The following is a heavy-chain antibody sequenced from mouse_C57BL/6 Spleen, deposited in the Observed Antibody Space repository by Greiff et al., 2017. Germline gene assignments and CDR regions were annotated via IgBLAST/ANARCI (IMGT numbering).Heavy chain of an antibody. CDR1: GFSFNTYA. J-gene: IGHJ3*01. CDR2: IRSKSNNYAT. V-gene: IGHV10-1*01. Sequence: EVQGVESGGGLVQPKGSLKLSCAASGFSFNTYAMNWVRQAPGKGLEWVARIRSKSNNYATYYADSVKDRFTISRDDSESMLYLQMNNLKTEDTAMYYCVSGGCPAWFAYWGQGTLVTVSA. D-gene: IGHD6-1*01. CDR3: VSGGCPAWFAY.